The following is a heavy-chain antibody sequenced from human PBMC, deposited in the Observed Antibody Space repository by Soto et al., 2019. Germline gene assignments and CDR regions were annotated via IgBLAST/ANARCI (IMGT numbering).Heavy chain of an antibody. D-gene: IGHD3-16*01. CDR1: GGSISSGDYY. V-gene: IGHV4-30-4*01. Sequence: KTSGTLSLTCTVSGGSISSGDYYWSWIRQPPGKGLEWIGYIYYSGSTYYNPSLKSRVTISIDTSKNQFSLKLSSVTAADTAVYYCARVTYDYANDYWGQGTLVTVSS. CDR2: IYYSGST. CDR3: ARVTYDYANDY. J-gene: IGHJ4*02.